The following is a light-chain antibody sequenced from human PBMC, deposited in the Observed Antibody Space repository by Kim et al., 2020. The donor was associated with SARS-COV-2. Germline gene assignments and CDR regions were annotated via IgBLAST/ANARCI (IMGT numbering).Light chain of an antibody. CDR3: QAWDSSRV. Sequence: VSRSPEHTATFTCSGGKVGEKYMCGYQQKPGKSPVLIIYQNYKRPLGAPERFSASNSGNTATLTISGTQAMDEADYYCQAWDSSRVFGGGTQLTVL. CDR1: KVGEKY. J-gene: IGLJ3*02. CDR2: QNY. V-gene: IGLV3-1*01.